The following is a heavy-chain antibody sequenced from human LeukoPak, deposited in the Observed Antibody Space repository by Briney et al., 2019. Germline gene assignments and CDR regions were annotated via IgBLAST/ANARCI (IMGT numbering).Heavy chain of an antibody. CDR1: GGPFSTFA. CDR3: ASTVVVTTTTANYYSYDMDV. V-gene: IGHV1-69*04. D-gene: IGHD2-21*02. Sequence: GASVKVSCKASGGPFSTFAINCVRRAPGQGLEWMGKIVPVVRIRNYSQKFQGRVTITADKSTSTVYMELSSLRSEDTAIYYCASTVVVTTTTANYYSYDMDVWGQGTTVTVSS. CDR2: IVPVVRIR. J-gene: IGHJ6*02.